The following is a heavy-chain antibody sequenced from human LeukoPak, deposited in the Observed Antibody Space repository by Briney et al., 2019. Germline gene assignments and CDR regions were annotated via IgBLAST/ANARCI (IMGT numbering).Heavy chain of an antibody. V-gene: IGHV4-59*12. J-gene: IGHJ3*02. CDR2: IYYSGST. CDR1: GGSISSYY. CDR3: ARAGNSDAFDI. D-gene: IGHD4-23*01. Sequence: SETLSLTCTVSGGSISSYYWSWIRQPPGKGLEWIGSIYYSGSTYYNPSLKSRVTISVDTSENQFSLKLSSVTAADTAVYYCARAGNSDAFDIWGQGTMVTVSS.